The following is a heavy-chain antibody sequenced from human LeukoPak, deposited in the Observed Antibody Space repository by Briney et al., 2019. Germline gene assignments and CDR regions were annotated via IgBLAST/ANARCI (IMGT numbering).Heavy chain of an antibody. CDR1: GFTFSSYS. J-gene: IGHJ4*02. V-gene: IGHV3-21*01. D-gene: IGHD5-18*01. CDR2: ISSSSYI. Sequence: PGGSLRLSCAASGFTFSSYSMNWVRQAPGKGLEWVSSISSSSYIYYADSVKGRFTISRDNAKNSLYLQMNSLRAEDTSVYYCVRADGNYGYVFDYWGQGTLVTVSS. CDR3: VRADGNYGYVFDY.